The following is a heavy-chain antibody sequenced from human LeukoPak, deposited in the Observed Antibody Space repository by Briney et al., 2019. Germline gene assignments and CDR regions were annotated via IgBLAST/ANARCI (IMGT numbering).Heavy chain of an antibody. Sequence: PGGSLRLSCAASGFTVISNYMSWVRQAPGKGLEWVGRIKSKTDGGTTDHAAPVKGRFTISRDDSKNTLYLQMNSLKTEDTAVYYCTTGLDYYGSGSYYPYFDYWGQGTLVTVSS. CDR2: IKSKTDGGTT. D-gene: IGHD3-10*01. CDR3: TTGLDYYGSGSYYPYFDY. CDR1: GFTVISNY. V-gene: IGHV3-15*01. J-gene: IGHJ4*02.